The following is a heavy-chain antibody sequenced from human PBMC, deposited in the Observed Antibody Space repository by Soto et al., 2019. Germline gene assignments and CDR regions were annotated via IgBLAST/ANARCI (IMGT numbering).Heavy chain of an antibody. CDR3: AKVQSSKYYDFWSGTH. J-gene: IGHJ4*02. Sequence: GGSLRLSCAASGFTFSSYAMSWVRQAPGKGLEWVSAISGSGGSTYYADSVKGRFTISRDNSKNTLYLQMNSLRAEDTAVYYCAKVQSSKYYDFWSGTHWGQGTLVTVSS. CDR2: ISGSGGST. CDR1: GFTFSSYA. V-gene: IGHV3-23*01. D-gene: IGHD3-3*01.